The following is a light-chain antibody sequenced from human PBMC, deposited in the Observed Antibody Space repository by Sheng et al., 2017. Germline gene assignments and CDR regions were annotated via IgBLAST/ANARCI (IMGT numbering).Light chain of an antibody. J-gene: IGKJ4*01. CDR2: GAF. V-gene: IGKV1-NL1*01. Sequence: EILVSQSPSSLSASVGDRVTITCRATDNIFDDLAWYQQEPGKAPKLLLYGAFKLQSGVPSRFSGSGSGMDYSLTIHSLQPEDFVAYYCQQYYITPPSFGGGPRWRSN. CDR3: QQYYITPPS. CDR1: DNIFDD.